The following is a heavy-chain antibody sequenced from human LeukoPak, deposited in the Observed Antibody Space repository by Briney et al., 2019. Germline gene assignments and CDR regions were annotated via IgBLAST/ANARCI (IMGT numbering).Heavy chain of an antibody. J-gene: IGHJ4*02. Sequence: ASVKVSCKASGYTFTGYYIHWVRQAPGQGLEWMGWINPNSGGTNYAQKFQGRVTMTRNTSISTAYMELSSLRSEDTAVYYCARGRRLTGYYDFDYWGQGTLVTVSS. CDR3: ARGRRLTGYYDFDY. CDR2: INPNSGGT. CDR1: GYTFTGYY. D-gene: IGHD3-9*01. V-gene: IGHV1-2*02.